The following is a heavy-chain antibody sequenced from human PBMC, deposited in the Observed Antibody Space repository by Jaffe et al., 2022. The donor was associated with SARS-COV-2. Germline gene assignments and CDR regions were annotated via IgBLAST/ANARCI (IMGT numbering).Heavy chain of an antibody. CDR1: GFTFSSCG. J-gene: IGHJ3*02. Sequence: QVQLVESGGGVVQPGGSLRLSCAASGFTFSSCGMHWVRQAPGKGLEWVGVIWYDGSSKYYADSVKGRFTISRDNSKNTLYLQVNSLRAEDTAAYYCARELYSGRYTYTAFDIWGQGTMVTVSS. CDR2: IWYDGSSK. V-gene: IGHV3-33*01. D-gene: IGHD1-26*01. CDR3: ARELYSGRYTYTAFDI.